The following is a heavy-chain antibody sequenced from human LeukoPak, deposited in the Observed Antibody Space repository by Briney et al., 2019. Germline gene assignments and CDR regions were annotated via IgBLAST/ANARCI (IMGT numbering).Heavy chain of an antibody. CDR2: IYYSGST. CDR3: ARLDYYGSGSYGLSFDY. V-gene: IGHV4-39*01. D-gene: IGHD3-10*01. J-gene: IGHJ4*02. CDR1: GGSISSSSYY. Sequence: ASETLSLTCTVSGGSISSSSYYWGWIRQPPGKGLEWIGSIYYSGSTYYNPSLKSRITISVDTSKNQFSLKLNSVTAADTAVYYCARLDYYGSGSYGLSFDYWGQGTLVTVSS.